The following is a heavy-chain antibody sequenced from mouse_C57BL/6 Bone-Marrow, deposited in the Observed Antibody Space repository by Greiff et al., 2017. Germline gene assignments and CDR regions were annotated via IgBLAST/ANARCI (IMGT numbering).Heavy chain of an antibody. CDR2: IDPSDSYT. CDR1: GYTFTSYW. CDR3: AREGY. Sequence: QVQLQQPGAELVKPGASVKLSCKASGYTFTSYWMQWVKQRPGQGLEWIGEIDPSDSYTNYNQKFKGKATFTVDTSSSTAYMQLSSLTSEDSAVYYCAREGYWGQGTTLTVSS. J-gene: IGHJ2*01. V-gene: IGHV1-50*01.